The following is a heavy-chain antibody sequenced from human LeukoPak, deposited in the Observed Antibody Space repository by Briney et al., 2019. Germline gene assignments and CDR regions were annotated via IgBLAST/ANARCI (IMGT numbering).Heavy chain of an antibody. Sequence: SETLSLTCTVSGGSISSGSYYWSWIRQPAGKGLEWIGRIYTSGSTNYNPSLKSRVTISVDTSKNQFSLKLSSVTAADTAVYYCARHRNNWNAGCFDYWGQGTLVTVSS. CDR1: GGSISSGSYY. D-gene: IGHD1-1*01. CDR2: IYTSGST. CDR3: ARHRNNWNAGCFDY. V-gene: IGHV4-61*02. J-gene: IGHJ4*02.